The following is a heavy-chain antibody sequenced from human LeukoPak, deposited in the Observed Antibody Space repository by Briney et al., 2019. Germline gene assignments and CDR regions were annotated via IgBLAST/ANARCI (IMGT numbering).Heavy chain of an antibody. V-gene: IGHV4-34*01. Sequence: PSETLSLTCAVYGGSFSGYYWSWIRQPPGKGREWIGEINHSGSTHYNPSLKSRVTISVDTSKNQFSLKLSSVTAADTAVYYCARGLRKYYYYYGMDVWGKGTTVTVSS. D-gene: IGHD4-17*01. CDR2: INHSGST. CDR3: ARGLRKYYYYYGMDV. CDR1: GGSFSGYY. J-gene: IGHJ6*04.